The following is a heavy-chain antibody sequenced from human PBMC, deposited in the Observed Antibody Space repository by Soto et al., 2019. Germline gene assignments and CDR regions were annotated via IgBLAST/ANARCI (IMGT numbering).Heavy chain of an antibody. Sequence: GASVKVSCKASGYTFTSYDINWVRQATGQGLEWMGWMNPNSGNTGYAQKFQGRVTMTRNTSISTAYMELSSLRSEDTAVYYCARIAAAGITYYYYYMDVWGKRTTVTVSS. CDR2: MNPNSGNT. D-gene: IGHD6-13*01. J-gene: IGHJ6*03. CDR1: GYTFTSYD. V-gene: IGHV1-8*01. CDR3: ARIAAAGITYYYYYMDV.